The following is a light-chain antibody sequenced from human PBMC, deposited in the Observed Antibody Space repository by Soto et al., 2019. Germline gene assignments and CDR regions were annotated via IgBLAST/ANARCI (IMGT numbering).Light chain of an antibody. CDR2: GAS. CDR1: QSVSRSY. V-gene: IGKV3-15*01. J-gene: IGKJ2*01. CDR3: QQSHNWYT. Sequence: EIVLTQSPGTLSLSPGDRATLSCRASQSVSRSYLGWYQQKLGQAPRLLIYGASTRATGIPARFSGSGSGTEFTLTIDSLQSEDFAVYYCQQSHNWYTFGQGTKVDIK.